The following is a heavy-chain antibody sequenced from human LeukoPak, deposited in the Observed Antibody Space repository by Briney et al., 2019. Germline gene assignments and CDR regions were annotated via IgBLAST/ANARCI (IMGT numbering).Heavy chain of an antibody. CDR2: FYVGGAT. D-gene: IGHD5-24*01. CDR1: GFTVSSHY. J-gene: IGHJ4*02. Sequence: GGSLRLSCEASGFTVSSHYMSWVRQAPGKGLEWVSVFYVGGATYYADSVKGRFTVSRDTSKNTLYLQMNSLSAGDTAVYYCARGDGYNFFASWGQGTLVTVSS. V-gene: IGHV3-66*02. CDR3: ARGDGYNFFAS.